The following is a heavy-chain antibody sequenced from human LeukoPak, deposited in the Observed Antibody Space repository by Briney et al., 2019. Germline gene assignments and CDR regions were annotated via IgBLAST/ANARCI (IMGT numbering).Heavy chain of an antibody. CDR3: AGGMITFGGVIVPPLGY. D-gene: IGHD3-16*01. CDR1: GYSISSGYY. V-gene: IGHV4-38-2*02. J-gene: IGHJ4*02. CDR2: IYHSGST. Sequence: SETLSLTCTVSGYSISSGYYWGWIRQPPGKGLEWIGSIYHSGSTYYNPSLKSRVTISVDTSKNQFSLKLSSVTAADTAVYYCAGGMITFGGVIVPPLGYWGQGTLVTVSS.